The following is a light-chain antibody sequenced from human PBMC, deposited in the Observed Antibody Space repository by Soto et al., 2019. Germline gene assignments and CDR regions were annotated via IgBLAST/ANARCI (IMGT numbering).Light chain of an antibody. CDR3: QSYDSSLSGSVV. J-gene: IGLJ2*01. CDR1: SSNIGAGYD. CDR2: GNS. Sequence: QSVLTQPPSVSGAAGQRVTISCTGSSSNIGAGYDVHGYQQLPGTAPKLLIYGNSNRPSGVPDRFSGSKSGTSASLAITGLQAEDEADYYCQSYDSSLSGSVVFGGGTKLTVL. V-gene: IGLV1-40*01.